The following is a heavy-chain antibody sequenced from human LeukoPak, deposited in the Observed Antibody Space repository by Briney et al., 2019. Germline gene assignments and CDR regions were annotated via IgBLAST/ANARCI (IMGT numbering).Heavy chain of an antibody. J-gene: IGHJ4*02. D-gene: IGHD2-2*01. Sequence: ASVKVSRKASGYTFTDYYMHWVRQAPGQGFEWMGWINPNDGDTNYAQEFQGRVTMTRDTSISTAHMEVSRLRSDDTAVYYCARANFLYCSSSTCLFDYWGQGTLVTVSS. CDR2: INPNDGDT. V-gene: IGHV1-2*02. CDR3: ARANFLYCSSSTCLFDY. CDR1: GYTFTDYY.